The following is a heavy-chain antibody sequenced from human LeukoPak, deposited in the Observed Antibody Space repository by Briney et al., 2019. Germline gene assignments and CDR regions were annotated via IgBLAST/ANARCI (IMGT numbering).Heavy chain of an antibody. CDR3: AKDWSGGWALEY. D-gene: IGHD3-3*01. CDR1: GFTFSSYG. Sequence: PGGSLRLSCAASGFTFSSYGMHWVRQAPGKGLEWVAVISYDGSNKYYADSVKGRFTISRDNSKNTLYLQMNSPRAEDTAVYYCAKDWSGGWALEYWGQGTLVTVSS. CDR2: ISYDGSNK. V-gene: IGHV3-30*18. J-gene: IGHJ4*02.